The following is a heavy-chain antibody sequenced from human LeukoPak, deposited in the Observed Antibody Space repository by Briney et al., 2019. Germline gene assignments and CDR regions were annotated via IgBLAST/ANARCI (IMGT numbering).Heavy chain of an antibody. Sequence: LSLTCTVSGGSISSSSYYWGWVRQAPGKGLEWVAVISYDGSNKYYADSVKGRFTISRDNSKNTLYLQMNSLRAEDTAVYYCARMAYCGGDCYDYFDYWGQGTLVTVSS. D-gene: IGHD2-21*02. CDR1: GGSISSSSYY. V-gene: IGHV3-30*03. CDR2: ISYDGSNK. CDR3: ARMAYCGGDCYDYFDY. J-gene: IGHJ4*02.